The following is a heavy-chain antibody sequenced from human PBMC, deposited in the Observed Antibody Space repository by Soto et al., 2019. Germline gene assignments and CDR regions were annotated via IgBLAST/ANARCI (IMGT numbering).Heavy chain of an antibody. V-gene: IGHV4-4*02. D-gene: IGHD7-27*01. CDR2: VFHTGNT. CDR1: GASISSSVW. Sequence: PSETLSLTCAVSGASISSSVWWTWVRQPPGKGLEWLGEVFHTGNTNYNPSLKSRVSMSVDKSTNAFCLKVTSVTAADTAIYYCARKAWVRFDYWGQGALVTVSS. CDR3: ARKAWVRFDY. J-gene: IGHJ4*02.